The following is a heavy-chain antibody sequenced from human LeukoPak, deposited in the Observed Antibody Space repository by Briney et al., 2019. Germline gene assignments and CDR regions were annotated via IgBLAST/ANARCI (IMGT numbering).Heavy chain of an antibody. CDR2: IKNDGSSA. J-gene: IGHJ5*01. Sequence: GGSLRLSCATSGFTFSNYWMSWVRQAPGKGLVWVARIKNDGSSASYAESVKGRFTISRDTATSTLCLQMNSMRAAHTAVYYCAKSHWFHPWGRGPLVPVSS. V-gene: IGHV3-74*01. CDR1: GFTFSNYW. CDR3: AKSHWFHP.